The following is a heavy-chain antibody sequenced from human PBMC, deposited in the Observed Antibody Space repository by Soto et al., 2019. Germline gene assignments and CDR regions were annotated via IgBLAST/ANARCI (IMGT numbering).Heavy chain of an antibody. J-gene: IGHJ4*02. CDR1: GYTFTGYQ. D-gene: IGHD2-21*02. V-gene: IGHV1-2*02. CDR2: INPKSGDT. Sequence: QVQLVQSGAEVKKPGASVKVSCKASGYTFTGYQMYWVRQAPGQGLEWMGWINPKSGDTNYAQKFQDRVTITGDTPIDTAYMELSRLRSDDTAVYYCARPILTADTFDYWGQGTLVIVSS. CDR3: ARPILTADTFDY.